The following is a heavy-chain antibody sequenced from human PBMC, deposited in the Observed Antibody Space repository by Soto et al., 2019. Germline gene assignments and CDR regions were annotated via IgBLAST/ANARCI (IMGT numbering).Heavy chain of an antibody. D-gene: IGHD5-12*01. V-gene: IGHV4-39*01. CDR3: ARQTRRNIVATIAFDI. J-gene: IGHJ3*02. Sequence: AETLSLTCTVSGGSISSSSYYWGWIRQPPGKGLEWIGSIYYSGSTYYNPSLKSRVTISVDTSKNQFSLKLSSVTAADTAVYYCARQTRRNIVATIAFDIWGQGTMVTXSS. CDR2: IYYSGST. CDR1: GGSISSSSYY.